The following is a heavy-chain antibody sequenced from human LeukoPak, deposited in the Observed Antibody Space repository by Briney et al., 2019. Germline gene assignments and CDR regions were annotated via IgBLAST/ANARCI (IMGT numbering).Heavy chain of an antibody. CDR1: GFTFSSYA. J-gene: IGHJ4*02. CDR2: ISYDGSNK. CDR3: ARSDTAIGYFDY. V-gene: IGHV3-30-3*01. D-gene: IGHD5-18*01. Sequence: GRSLILSCAASGFTFSSYAMHWVRQAPGKGLEWVAVISYDGSNKYYADSVKGRFTISRDNSKNTLYLQMNSLRAEDTAVYYCARSDTAIGYFDYWGQGTLVTVSS.